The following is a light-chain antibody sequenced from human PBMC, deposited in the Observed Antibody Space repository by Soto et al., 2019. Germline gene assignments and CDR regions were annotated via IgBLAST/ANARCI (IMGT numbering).Light chain of an antibody. CDR3: SSYAGSNRLGV. CDR1: SSDVGGYNY. Sequence: QSALTQPPSASGSPGQSVTISCTGTSSDVGGYNYVSWYQQHPGKAPKLMIYEVSKRPSGVPDRVSGSKSGNTASLTVSGLQAEDEADYYCSSYAGSNRLGVFGTGTKRTVL. CDR2: EVS. J-gene: IGLJ1*01. V-gene: IGLV2-8*01.